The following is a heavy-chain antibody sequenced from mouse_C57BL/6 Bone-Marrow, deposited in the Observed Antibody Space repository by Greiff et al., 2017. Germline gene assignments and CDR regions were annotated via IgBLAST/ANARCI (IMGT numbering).Heavy chain of an antibody. V-gene: IGHV1-9*01. J-gene: IGHJ1*03. D-gene: IGHD1-1*01. CDR3: ARWRGILRRGYWYFDV. CDR2: ILPGSGST. CDR1: GYTFTGYW. Sequence: QVQLQQSGAELMKPGASVKLSCKATGYTFTGYWIEWVKQRPGHGLEWIGEILPGSGSTNYNEKFKGKATFTADTSSNTAYMQLSSLTTEDSAIYYCARWRGILRRGYWYFDVWGTGTTVTVSS.